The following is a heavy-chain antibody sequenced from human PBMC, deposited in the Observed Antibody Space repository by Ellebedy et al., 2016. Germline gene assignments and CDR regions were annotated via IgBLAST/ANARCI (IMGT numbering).Heavy chain of an antibody. J-gene: IGHJ6*03. V-gene: IGHV1-18*04. Sequence: ASVKVSCXASGYTFTSYGISWVRQAPGQGLEWMGWISAYNGNTNYAQKLQGRVTMTTDTSTSTAYMELRSLRSDDTAVYYCASHIVVVPAAPYYYYYMDVWGKGTTVTVSS. D-gene: IGHD2-2*01. CDR2: ISAYNGNT. CDR3: ASHIVVVPAAPYYYYYMDV. CDR1: GYTFTSYG.